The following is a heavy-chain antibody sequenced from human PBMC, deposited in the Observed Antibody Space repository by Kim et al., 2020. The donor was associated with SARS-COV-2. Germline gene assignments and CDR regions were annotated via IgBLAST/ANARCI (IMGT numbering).Heavy chain of an antibody. D-gene: IGHD2-15*01. CDR2: ISAYNGNT. CDR1: GYTFTSYG. CDR3: ARDLKPIGYCSGGSCYGPKYYYYYYGMDF. J-gene: IGHJ6*02. Sequence: ASVKVSCKASGYTFTSYGISWVRQAPGQGLEWMGWISAYNGNTNYAQKLQGRVTMTTDTSTSTAYMELRSLRSDDTAVYYCARDLKPIGYCSGGSCYGPKYYYYYYGMDFWGQGTTVTVSS. V-gene: IGHV1-18*01.